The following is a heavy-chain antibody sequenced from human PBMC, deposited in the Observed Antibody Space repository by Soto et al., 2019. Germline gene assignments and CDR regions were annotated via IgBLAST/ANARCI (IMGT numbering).Heavy chain of an antibody. CDR3: ARHQVRGQNYYYYMDV. J-gene: IGHJ6*03. Sequence: GASVKVSCEACGVTFTSSAVQWVRQARGQRLEWIGRIVVGSGNTNYAQKFQERVTITRDMSTSTAYMELSSLKASDTAMYYCARHQVRGQNYYYYMDVWGKGTTVTVSS. D-gene: IGHD3-10*01. CDR2: IVVGSGNT. CDR1: GVTFTSSA. V-gene: IGHV1-58*01.